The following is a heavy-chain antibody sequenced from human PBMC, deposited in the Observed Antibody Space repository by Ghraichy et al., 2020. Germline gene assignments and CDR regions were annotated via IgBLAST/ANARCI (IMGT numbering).Heavy chain of an antibody. CDR3: AKAGQGGTMVRGVTTFDY. CDR1: GFTFSSYG. CDR2: IRYDGSNK. Sequence: GESLNISCAASGFTFSSYGMHWVRQAPGKGLEWVAFIRYDGSNKYYADSVKGRFTISRDNSKNTLYLQMNSLRAEDTAVYYCAKAGQGGTMVRGVTTFDYWGQGTLVTVSS. V-gene: IGHV3-30*02. D-gene: IGHD3-10*01. J-gene: IGHJ4*02.